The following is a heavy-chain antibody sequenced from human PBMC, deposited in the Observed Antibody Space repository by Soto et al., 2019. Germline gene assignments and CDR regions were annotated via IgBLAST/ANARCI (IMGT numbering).Heavy chain of an antibody. CDR3: ARAALTTLELATTY. D-gene: IGHD5-12*01. V-gene: IGHV1-2*02. CDR1: GYTFTAYY. J-gene: IGHJ4*01. Sequence: QVQLVQSGAEVKKPGASVKVSCKASGYTFTAYYIHWVRQAPGQGLEWMGWIHPNSGATRFAQKFQGRVTMTRDTSLSTAYMELCSLRPDDTDVYHCARAALTTLELATTYWGQGTLVTVSS. CDR2: IHPNSGAT.